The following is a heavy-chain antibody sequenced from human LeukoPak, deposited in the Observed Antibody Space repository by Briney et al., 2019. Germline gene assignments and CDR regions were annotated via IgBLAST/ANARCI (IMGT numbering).Heavy chain of an antibody. J-gene: IGHJ4*02. D-gene: IGHD4-17*01. CDR1: GYTFTGNY. V-gene: IGHV1-2*04. CDR2: INPNSGGT. CDR3: AISSTVTYSFDY. Sequence: ASVTVSCKSSGYTFTGNYMHWVRQAPGQGLEWMGWINPNSGGTNYAQKFQGWVTMTRDTSISTAYMELSRLRSDDTAVYYCAISSTVTYSFDYWGQGTLVTVSS.